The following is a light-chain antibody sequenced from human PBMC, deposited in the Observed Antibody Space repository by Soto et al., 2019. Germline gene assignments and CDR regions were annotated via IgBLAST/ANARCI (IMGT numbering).Light chain of an antibody. V-gene: IGKV1-5*03. CDR1: QSMTSW. Sequence: DIQMTQSPSTLSASVGDRVTITCRASQSMTSWLAWYQQKPGKAPKLLIYKASSLESGVPSRFSGSVSGTEFTRTISSLQPDDFATYYCQQYNSYPFTFGPGTKVDIK. CDR3: QQYNSYPFT. CDR2: KAS. J-gene: IGKJ3*01.